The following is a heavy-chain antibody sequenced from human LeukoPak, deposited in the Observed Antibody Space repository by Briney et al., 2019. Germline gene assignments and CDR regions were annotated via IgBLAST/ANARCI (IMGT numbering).Heavy chain of an antibody. CDR3: ARDRGYGDLSYYFDY. D-gene: IGHD4-17*01. J-gene: IGHJ4*02. V-gene: IGHV3-48*02. Sequence: GGSLRLSCAASGFTFSSYSMNWVRQAPGKGLEWVSYISSSSSTIYYADSVKGRFTISRDNAKNSLYLQMNSLRDEDTAVYYCARDRGYGDLSYYFDYWGQGTLATVSS. CDR1: GFTFSSYS. CDR2: ISSSSSTI.